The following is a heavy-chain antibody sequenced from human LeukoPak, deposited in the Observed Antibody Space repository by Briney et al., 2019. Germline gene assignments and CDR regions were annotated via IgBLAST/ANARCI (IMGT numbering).Heavy chain of an antibody. J-gene: IGHJ4*02. Sequence: GGSLRLSCAASGFTFSTYWMSWVRQAPGKGLEWVSAITGSGGNTYYADSVKGRFTISRDSSKNTVFLQMNSLRAEDTAVYYCAKWGDYDVLTGYYVSDYWGQGTLVTVSS. CDR2: ITGSGGNT. CDR3: AKWGDYDVLTGYYVSDY. D-gene: IGHD3-9*01. V-gene: IGHV3-23*01. CDR1: GFTFSTYW.